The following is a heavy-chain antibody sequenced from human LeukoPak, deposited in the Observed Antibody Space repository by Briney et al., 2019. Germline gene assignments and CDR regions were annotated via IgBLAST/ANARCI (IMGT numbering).Heavy chain of an antibody. CDR3: ASRFYYDSSGYYYEPTNY. Sequence: ASVKVSCKASGGSFSSYAISWVRQAPGQGLEWMGGIIPIFGTTNYAQKFQGRVTITADESTTTAYMELSSLRSEDTAMYYCASRFYYDSSGYYYEPTNYWGQGTLVTVSS. CDR1: GGSFSSYA. J-gene: IGHJ4*02. V-gene: IGHV1-69*13. D-gene: IGHD3-22*01. CDR2: IIPIFGTT.